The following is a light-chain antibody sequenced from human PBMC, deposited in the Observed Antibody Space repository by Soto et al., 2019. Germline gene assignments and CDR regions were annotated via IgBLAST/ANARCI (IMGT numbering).Light chain of an antibody. V-gene: IGLV2-18*02. CDR3: SSYTSSSIYA. CDR2: EVS. Sequence: QSVLTQPPSVSGSPGQSVTISCTGTSSDVGSYNRVSWYQQPPGTAPKLMIYEVSNRPSGVPDRFSGSKSGNTASLTISGLQAEDEADYYCSSYTSSSIYAFGTGTKVTVL. CDR1: SSDVGSYNR. J-gene: IGLJ1*01.